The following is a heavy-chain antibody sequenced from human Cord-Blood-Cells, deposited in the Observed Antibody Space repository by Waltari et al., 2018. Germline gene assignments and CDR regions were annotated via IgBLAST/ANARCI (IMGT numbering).Heavy chain of an antibody. Sequence: EVQLVESGGGLVQPGRSLRLSCAASGFTFDDYAMHWVRPAPGKGLEWVSGISWNSGSIGYADSVKGRFTISRDNAKNSLYLQMNSLRAEDTALYYCAKDIGIVVVPAAFDYWGQGTLVTVSS. CDR3: AKDIGIVVVPAAFDY. J-gene: IGHJ4*02. CDR1: GFTFDDYA. V-gene: IGHV3-9*01. CDR2: ISWNSGSI. D-gene: IGHD2-2*01.